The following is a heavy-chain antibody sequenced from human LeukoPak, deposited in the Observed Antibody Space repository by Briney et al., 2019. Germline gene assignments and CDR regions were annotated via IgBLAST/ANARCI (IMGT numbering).Heavy chain of an antibody. V-gene: IGHV1-69-2*01. CDR3: ASTCSSTSCYVSVGDY. CDR1: GYTFTDYY. J-gene: IGHJ4*02. Sequence: ASVKVSCKVSGYTFTDYYMHWVQQAPGNGLEWMGLVDPEDGETIYAEKFQGRVTISADTSTDTAYMELSSLRSEDTAVYYCASTCSSTSCYVSVGDYWGQGTLVTVSS. CDR2: VDPEDGET. D-gene: IGHD2-2*01.